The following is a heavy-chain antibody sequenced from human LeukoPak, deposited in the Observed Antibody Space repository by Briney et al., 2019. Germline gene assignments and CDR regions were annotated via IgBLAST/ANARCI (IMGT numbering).Heavy chain of an antibody. CDR1: GYTFTSYG. J-gene: IGHJ4*02. D-gene: IGHD5-12*01. V-gene: IGHV1-18*04. Sequence: ASVKVSCKASGYTFTSYGISCVRQAPGQGLEWMGWISAYNGNTNYAQKLQGRVTMTTDTSTSTAYMELRSLRSDDTAVYYCARLESGYDYGPVEYWGQGTLVTASS. CDR2: ISAYNGNT. CDR3: ARLESGYDYGPVEY.